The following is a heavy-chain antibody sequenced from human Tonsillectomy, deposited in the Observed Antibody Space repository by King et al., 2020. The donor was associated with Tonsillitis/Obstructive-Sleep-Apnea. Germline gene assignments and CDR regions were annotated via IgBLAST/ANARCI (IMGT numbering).Heavy chain of an antibody. CDR1: GLNFKNAW. D-gene: IGHD2-21*02. CDR3: IPDPGDYEDY. J-gene: IGHJ4*02. CDR2: IKSKTSGGAA. Sequence: VQLVESGGGLVKPGGSLRLSCAASGLNFKNAWMSWVRQVPGKGLEWVGRIKSKTSGGAADYAAPWKGRFTISRGDYQDTLDLQMNSLKTEDTAVYYCIPDPGDYEDYWGQGTPVSVSS. V-gene: IGHV3-15*01.